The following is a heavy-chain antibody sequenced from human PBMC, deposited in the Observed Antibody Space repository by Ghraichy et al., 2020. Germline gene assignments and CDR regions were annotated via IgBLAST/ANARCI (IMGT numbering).Heavy chain of an antibody. Sequence: SVKVSCKVSGGSFSSYGINWVRQAPGQGLEWMGGINPISGTADYVQKFQGRVTITADESTNTAYMELSSLRSEDTAVYYCARGEVEMATVVNYYYGMDVWGQGTTVTVSS. V-gene: IGHV1-69*13. D-gene: IGHD5-24*01. CDR2: INPISGTA. CDR1: GGSFSSYG. J-gene: IGHJ6*02. CDR3: ARGEVEMATVVNYYYGMDV.